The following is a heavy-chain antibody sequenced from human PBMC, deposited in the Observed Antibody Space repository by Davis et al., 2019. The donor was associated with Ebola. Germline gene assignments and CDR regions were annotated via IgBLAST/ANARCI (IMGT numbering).Heavy chain of an antibody. CDR1: GGSISSSSYY. CDR3: AILNLRAGTNWFDP. J-gene: IGHJ5*02. D-gene: IGHD6-19*01. V-gene: IGHV4-39*01. CDR2: IYYSGST. Sequence: SETLSLTCTVSGGSISSSSYYWAWIRQPPGKGLEWIGSIYYSGSTYYNPSLTSRVTISVDTSKNMISLQLTSVTAADTAIYYCAILNLRAGTNWFDPWGRGSLVTISS.